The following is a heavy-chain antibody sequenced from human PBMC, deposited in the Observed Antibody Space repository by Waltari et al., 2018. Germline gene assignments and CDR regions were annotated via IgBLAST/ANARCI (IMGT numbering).Heavy chain of an antibody. J-gene: IGHJ6*02. CDR3: AKSRSPLLGMDV. D-gene: IGHD2-15*01. V-gene: IGHV3-30*02. CDR2: IRYDGSNK. CDR1: GFTFSSYG. Sequence: QVQLVESGGGVVQPGGSLRLSCAASGFTFSSYGMHWVRQAPGKGLEWVAFIRYDGSNKYYADSVKGRFTIYRDNSKNTLYLQMNSLRAEDTAVYYCAKSRSPLLGMDVWGQGTTVTVSS.